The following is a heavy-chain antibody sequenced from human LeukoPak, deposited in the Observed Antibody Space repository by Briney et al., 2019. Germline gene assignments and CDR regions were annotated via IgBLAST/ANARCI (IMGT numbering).Heavy chain of an antibody. CDR1: GGSFRGYY. D-gene: IGHD3-10*01. J-gene: IGHJ4*02. V-gene: IGHV4-34*01. Sequence: PSETLSLTCAVYGGSFRGYYWSWIRQPPGKGLEWIGEINHSGSTNYNPPLKSRVTISVDTSKNQFSLKLSSVTAADTAVYYCAGFSITMVRGVMPWWGQGTLVTVSS. CDR2: INHSGST. CDR3: AGFSITMVRGVMPW.